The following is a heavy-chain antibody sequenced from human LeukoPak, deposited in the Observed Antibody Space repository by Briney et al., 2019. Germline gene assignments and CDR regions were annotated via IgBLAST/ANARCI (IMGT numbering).Heavy chain of an antibody. J-gene: IGHJ4*02. CDR2: ISGSGGTT. D-gene: IGHD6-13*01. CDR3: AKGGYSSSWSYHFDH. V-gene: IGHV3-23*01. Sequence: PGGSLRLSCAASGFTFSNCAMSWVRQAPGKGLEWVSDISGSGGTTYYTGSVKGRFTISRDNSKNTLYLQMNSLRAEDTAVYYCAKGGYSSSWSYHFDHWGQGTLVIVSS. CDR1: GFTFSNCA.